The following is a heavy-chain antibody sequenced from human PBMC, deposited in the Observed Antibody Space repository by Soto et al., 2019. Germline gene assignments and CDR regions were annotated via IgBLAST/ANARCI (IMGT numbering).Heavy chain of an antibody. J-gene: IGHJ4*02. Sequence: EYLKISCEACGHSFSTYCIGWVRQVPGKGLEWMGIIYPGDSDDRYSPSFQGHVTISADKSINTAYLQRSSLEASDTAIYYCARAPSHGWYQHFDYWGQGTLVTVSS. CDR1: GHSFSTYC. D-gene: IGHD6-19*01. CDR3: ARAPSHGWYQHFDY. V-gene: IGHV5-51*01. CDR2: IYPGDSDD.